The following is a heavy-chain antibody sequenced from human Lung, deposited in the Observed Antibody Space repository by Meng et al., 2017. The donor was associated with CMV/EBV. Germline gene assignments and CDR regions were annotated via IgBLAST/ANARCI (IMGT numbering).Heavy chain of an antibody. Sequence: GESLKISCAASGFIFSAYEIIWVRQAPGKGLEWVSYIHARGHIVHYADFVNGRFTISRDSAKNSVDLQMSSLRVEDTAVYYCARRLPYYGMDVCGQGTTVTVSS. J-gene: IGHJ6*02. V-gene: IGHV3-48*03. CDR1: GFIFSAYE. CDR2: IHARGHIV. CDR3: ARRLPYYGMDV.